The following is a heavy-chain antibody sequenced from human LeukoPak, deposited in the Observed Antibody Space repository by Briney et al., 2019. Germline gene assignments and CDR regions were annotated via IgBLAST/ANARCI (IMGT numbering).Heavy chain of an antibody. D-gene: IGHD3-10*01. Sequence: GSLRLSCAASGFTFSSYAMSWIRQPSGKGLEWIGYIYSSGSTNYNPSLKSRVTMSVDTSKNQFSLKVSSVTAADTAVYYCARVFDSGSQAYFYYMDVWGKGTTVTISS. CDR3: ARVFDSGSQAYFYYMDV. CDR1: GFTFSSYA. V-gene: IGHV4-59*01. J-gene: IGHJ6*03. CDR2: IYSSGST.